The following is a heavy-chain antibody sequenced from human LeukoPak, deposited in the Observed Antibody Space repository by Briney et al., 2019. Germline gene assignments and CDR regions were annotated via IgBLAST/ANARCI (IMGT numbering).Heavy chain of an antibody. CDR2: INHSGST. V-gene: IGHV4-34*01. CDR1: GGSFSGYY. CDR3: ARGFYGSGSSNLDY. Sequence: SETLSLTCAVYGGSFSGYYWSWIRQPPGKGLEWIGEINHSGSTNYNPSLKSRVTISVETSKNQFSLKLSSVTAADTAVYYCARGFYGSGSSNLDYWGQGTLVTVSS. D-gene: IGHD3-10*01. J-gene: IGHJ4*02.